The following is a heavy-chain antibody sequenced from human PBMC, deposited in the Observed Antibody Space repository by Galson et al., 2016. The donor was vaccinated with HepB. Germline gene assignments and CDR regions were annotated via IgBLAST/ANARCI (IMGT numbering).Heavy chain of an antibody. V-gene: IGHV3-11*01. Sequence: SLRLSCAASGFTFSDYYMSWIRQAPGKGLEWVSYISSSGSTIFYADSVKGRFTISRDNAKNSLYLQMNSLRAEDTAVYYCAGGRDISGTFDYWGQGTLVTVSS. J-gene: IGHJ4*02. CDR2: ISSSGSTI. D-gene: IGHD6-19*01. CDR3: AGGRDISGTFDY. CDR1: GFTFSDYY.